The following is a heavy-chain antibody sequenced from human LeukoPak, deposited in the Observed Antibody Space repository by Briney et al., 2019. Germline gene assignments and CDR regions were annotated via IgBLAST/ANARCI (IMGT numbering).Heavy chain of an antibody. CDR3: ARVDGHAHWFDP. CDR1: GFTFSSYW. J-gene: IGHJ5*02. CDR2: IKQDGSEK. Sequence: PGGSLRLSCAASGFTFSSYWMSWVRQAPGKGLEWVANIKQDGSEKYCMDSVKGRFTVSRDNAKNSLYLQMSSLRAEDTVVYHCARVDGHAHWFDPRGQGTLVTVSS. V-gene: IGHV3-7*03.